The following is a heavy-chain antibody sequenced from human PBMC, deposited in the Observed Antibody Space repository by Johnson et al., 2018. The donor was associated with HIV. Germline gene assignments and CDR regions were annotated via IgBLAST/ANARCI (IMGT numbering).Heavy chain of an antibody. Sequence: MQLVESGGGLVQPGGSLRLSCAASGFTFSSYWMSWVRQAPGKGLEWVPGKGLEWVANIKQDGGEKDYVERVKGRLTHSRDNAKNSLFLQINSLSAEDTAVYYCARGMSSGPWAGGDAFDIWGQGTMVTVSS. CDR2: IKQDGGEK. D-gene: IGHD3-22*01. J-gene: IGHJ3*02. CDR1: GFTFSSYW. CDR3: ARGMSSGPWAGGDAFDI. V-gene: IGHV3-7*01.